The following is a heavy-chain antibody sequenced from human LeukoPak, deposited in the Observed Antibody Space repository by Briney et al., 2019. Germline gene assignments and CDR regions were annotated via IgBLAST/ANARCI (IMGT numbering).Heavy chain of an antibody. CDR3: ARDQEYSSSSGPFPFYYYYYMDV. CDR1: GFTFSNYN. D-gene: IGHD6-6*01. Sequence: GGSLRLSCVASGFTFSNYNMHWVRQAPGKGLEWVSSISSSSSYIYYADSVKGRFTISRDNAKNSLYLQMNSLRAEDTAVYYCARDQEYSSSSGPFPFYYYYYMDVWGKGTTVTVSS. J-gene: IGHJ6*03. CDR2: ISSSSSYI. V-gene: IGHV3-21*01.